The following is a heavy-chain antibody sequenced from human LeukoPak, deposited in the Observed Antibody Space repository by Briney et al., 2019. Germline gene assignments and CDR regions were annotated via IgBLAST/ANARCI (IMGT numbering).Heavy chain of an antibody. Sequence: GGSLRLSCAASGFTFSSYWMHWVRQAPGKGLVWVSRINSDGSSTSYADSVKGRFTISRDNAKNTLYLQMNSLRAEDTAVYYCARDGCLTGADVDCSGYYNEYFQHWGQGTLVTVSS. J-gene: IGHJ1*01. D-gene: IGHD3-22*01. V-gene: IGHV3-74*01. CDR2: INSDGSST. CDR3: ARDGCLTGADVDCSGYYNEYFQH. CDR1: GFTFSSYW.